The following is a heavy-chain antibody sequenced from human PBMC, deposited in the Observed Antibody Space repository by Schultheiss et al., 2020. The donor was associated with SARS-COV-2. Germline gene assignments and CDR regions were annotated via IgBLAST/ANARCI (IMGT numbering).Heavy chain of an antibody. V-gene: IGHV4-34*01. CDR1: GGSFSGYY. CDR2: INHSGST. CDR3: ASWGRVFDY. J-gene: IGHJ4*02. Sequence: SETLSLTCAVYGGSFSGYYWTWIRQPPGKGLEWIGEINHSGSTNYNPSLKSRVTISVDTSKNQFSLKLSSVTAADTAVYYCASWGRVFDYWGQGTLVTVSS. D-gene: IGHD3-16*01.